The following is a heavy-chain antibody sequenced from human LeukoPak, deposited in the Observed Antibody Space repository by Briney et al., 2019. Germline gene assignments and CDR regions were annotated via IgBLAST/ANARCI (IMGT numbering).Heavy chain of an antibody. D-gene: IGHD4-17*01. CDR1: GDTFTSYG. V-gene: IGHV1-18*01. J-gene: IGHJ4*02. CDR2: IGAYNGNT. Sequence: GASVKVSCKASGDTFTSYGISWVRQAPGQGLEWMGWIGAYNGNTNYAQKLQGRVTMTTDTSTSTAYMELRSLRSDDTAVYYCARARGMTTVTTRSQFFDYWGRGTLVTVSS. CDR3: ARARGMTTVTTRSQFFDY.